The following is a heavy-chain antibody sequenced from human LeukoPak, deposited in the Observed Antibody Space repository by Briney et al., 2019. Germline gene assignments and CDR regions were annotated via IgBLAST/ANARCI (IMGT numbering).Heavy chain of an antibody. V-gene: IGHV1-3*01. CDR3: ARDRRRIVVVSPFDY. J-gene: IGHJ4*02. Sequence: ASVKVSCKASGYTFTSYAMHWVRQAPGQRLEWMGWINAGNGNTKYSQKFQGRVTITRDTSASTAYMELSSLRSDDTAVYYCARDRRRIVVVSPFDYWGQGTLVTVSS. CDR2: INAGNGNT. D-gene: IGHD3-22*01. CDR1: GYTFTSYA.